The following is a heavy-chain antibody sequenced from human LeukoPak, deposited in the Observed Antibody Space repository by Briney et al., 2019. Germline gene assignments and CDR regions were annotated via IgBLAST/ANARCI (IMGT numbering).Heavy chain of an antibody. CDR3: ARLKDVAVAGIGSHDF. CDR1: GFIVSSNS. J-gene: IGHJ3*01. Sequence: GGSLRLSCAASGFIVSSNSMSWVRQTPGKGLEWVSVIHSGGTIYYKAFVRGRFTISRDHSRNTVYLQMDNLSVEDTALYYCARLKDVAVAGIGSHDFWGQGTMVTVSS. D-gene: IGHD6-13*01. CDR2: IHSGGTI. V-gene: IGHV3-53*01.